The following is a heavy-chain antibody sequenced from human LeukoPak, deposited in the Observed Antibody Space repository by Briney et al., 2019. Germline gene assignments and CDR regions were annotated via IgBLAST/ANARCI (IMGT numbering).Heavy chain of an antibody. V-gene: IGHV3-7*03. CDR1: GFTFSSYW. CDR3: AKRGPAGAGKSPDYFEY. Sequence: GGSLRLSCAASGFTFSSYWMSWVRQAPGKGLEWVANIKQDGNEKYYVDSVKGRFTISRDSAKNSLFLQMNSLRAEDTAVYYCAKRGPAGAGKSPDYFEYWGQGTLVTVSS. D-gene: IGHD6-19*01. J-gene: IGHJ4*02. CDR2: IKQDGNEK.